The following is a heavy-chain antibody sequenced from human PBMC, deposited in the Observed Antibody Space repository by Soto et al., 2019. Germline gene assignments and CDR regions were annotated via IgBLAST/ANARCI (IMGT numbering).Heavy chain of an antibody. CDR1: GGSISSYY. Sequence: SETLSLTCTVSGGSISSYYWSWIRQPPGKGLEWIGYIYYSGSTNYNPSLKSRVTISVDTSKNQFSLKLSSVTAADTAGYYCWGDSPGGGGGMRLFDYWGQGTLVTVSS. J-gene: IGHJ4*02. V-gene: IGHV4-59*01. D-gene: IGHD3-16*01. CDR2: IYYSGST. CDR3: WGDSPGGGGGMRLFDY.